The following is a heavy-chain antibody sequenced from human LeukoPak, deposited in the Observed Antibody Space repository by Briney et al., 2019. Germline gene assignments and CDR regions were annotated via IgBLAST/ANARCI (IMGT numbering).Heavy chain of an antibody. CDR1: GYTFTGYY. D-gene: IGHD5-18*01. Sequence: GASVKVSCRPSGYTFTGYYLHWVRQAPGQGLEWMGWINPNSGGTNYAQKFQGRVTMTRDTSITTAYMELSSLRSDDTAVYYCAKADVQLWSPFDYWGQGTLVTVSS. CDR2: INPNSGGT. V-gene: IGHV1-2*02. CDR3: AKADVQLWSPFDY. J-gene: IGHJ4*02.